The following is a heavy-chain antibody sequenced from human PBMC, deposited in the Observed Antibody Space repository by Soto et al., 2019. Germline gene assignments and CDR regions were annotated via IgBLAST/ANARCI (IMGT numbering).Heavy chain of an antibody. CDR2: IYYSGST. J-gene: IGHJ4*02. CDR3: ARETWIQLGTFDY. D-gene: IGHD5-18*01. CDR1: GGSISSGDYY. V-gene: IGHV4-30-4*01. Sequence: SETLSLTCTVSGGSISSGDYYWSWIRQPPGKGLEWIGYIYYSGSTYYNPSLKSRVTISVDTSKNQFSLKLSSVTAADTAVYCCARETWIQLGTFDYWGQGTLVTVSS.